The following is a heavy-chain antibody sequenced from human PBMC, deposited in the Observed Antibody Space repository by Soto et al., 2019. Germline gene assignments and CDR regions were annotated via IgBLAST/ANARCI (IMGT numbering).Heavy chain of an antibody. CDR2: ISYDGSKK. D-gene: IGHD6-13*01. V-gene: IGHV3-30*18. J-gene: IGHJ5*02. Sequence: GGYLRLAYAASGFTFSSYGMHWVRQAPGKGLEWVAVISYDGSKKYYADSVKRRFTIARDNSKKTLYLQMNRLRAEDTAVYYCAKGATGQLVSTGWLDPWCQGT. CDR3: AKGATGQLVSTGWLDP. CDR1: GFTFSSYG.